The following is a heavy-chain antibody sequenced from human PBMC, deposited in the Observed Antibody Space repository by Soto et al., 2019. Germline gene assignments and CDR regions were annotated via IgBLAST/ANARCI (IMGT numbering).Heavy chain of an antibody. J-gene: IGHJ4*02. CDR1: GGPISSYY. Sequence: SETLSLTCTVSGGPISSYYWSWIRQPPGKGLEWIGYIYYSGSTNYNPSLKSRVTISVDTSKNQFSLKLSSVTAADTAVYYCARGYTWGYYDSSGYFDYWGQGTLVTVSS. D-gene: IGHD3-22*01. CDR2: IYYSGST. CDR3: ARGYTWGYYDSSGYFDY. V-gene: IGHV4-59*01.